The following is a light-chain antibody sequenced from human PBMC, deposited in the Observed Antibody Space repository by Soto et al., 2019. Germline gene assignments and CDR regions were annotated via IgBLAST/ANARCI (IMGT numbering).Light chain of an antibody. J-gene: IGLJ1*01. Sequence: QSVLTQPASVSGSPGQSIAISCTGTSSDVGGYNYVSWYQQHPGKAPKLIILDVTNRPSGVSDRFSGSKSGSTASLTISGLQADDEADYYCTSFAGSGTYVFGTGTKVTVL. V-gene: IGLV2-14*01. CDR3: TSFAGSGTYV. CDR1: SSDVGGYNY. CDR2: DVT.